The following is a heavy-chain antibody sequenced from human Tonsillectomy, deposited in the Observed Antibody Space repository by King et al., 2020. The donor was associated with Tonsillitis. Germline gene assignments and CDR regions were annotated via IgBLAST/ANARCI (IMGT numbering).Heavy chain of an antibody. D-gene: IGHD3/OR15-3a*01. V-gene: IGHV5-51*01. Sequence: DVQQVESGAEVKKPGESLKISCKGSGYSFTSYWIGWVRQMPGKGLEWRVIIYPGDSDTRYSPSFQGQVTISADKSISTAYLQRSCLKASDTAMYYCARRGGDYGFSYYYYMDVWGKGTTVTVSS. CDR1: GYSFTSYW. CDR2: IYPGDSDT. J-gene: IGHJ6*03. CDR3: ARRGGDYGFSYYYYMDV.